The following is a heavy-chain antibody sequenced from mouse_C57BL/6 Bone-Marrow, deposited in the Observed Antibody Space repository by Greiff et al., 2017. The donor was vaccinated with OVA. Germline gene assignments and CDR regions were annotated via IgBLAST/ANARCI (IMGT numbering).Heavy chain of an antibody. V-gene: IGHV1-63*01. J-gene: IGHJ1*03. CDR1: GYTFTNYW. Sequence: VKLQESGAELVRPGTSVKMSCKASGYTFTNYWIGWAKQRPGHGLEWIGDIYPGGGYTNYNEKFKGKATLTADKSSSTAYMQFSSLTSEDSAIYYCARSYYGSSFWYFDVWGTGTTVTVSS. CDR3: ARSYYGSSFWYFDV. D-gene: IGHD1-1*01. CDR2: IYPGGGYT.